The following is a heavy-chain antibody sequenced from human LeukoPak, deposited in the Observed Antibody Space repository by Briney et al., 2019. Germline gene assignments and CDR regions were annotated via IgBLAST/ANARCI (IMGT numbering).Heavy chain of an antibody. CDR1: GFTFSSYA. V-gene: IGHV3-30-3*01. D-gene: IGHD6-19*01. CDR2: ISYDGSNK. Sequence: GGSLRLSCAASGFTFSSYAMHWVRQAPGKGLEWVAVISYDGSNKYYADSVKGRFTISRDNSKNTLYLRMNSLRAEDTAVYYCARGGSGSGWLIYWGQGTLVTVSS. CDR3: ARGGSGSGWLIY. J-gene: IGHJ4*02.